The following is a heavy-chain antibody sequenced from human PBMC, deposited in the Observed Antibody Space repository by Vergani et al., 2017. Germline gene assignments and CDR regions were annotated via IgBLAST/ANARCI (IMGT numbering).Heavy chain of an antibody. CDR1: GGTFSSYA. V-gene: IGHV1-69*01. J-gene: IGHJ3*02. D-gene: IGHD4-17*01. Sequence: QVQLVQSGAEVKKPGSSVKVSCKASGGTFSSYAISWVRQAPGQGLEWMGGIIPIFGTANYAQKFQGRVTITADESTSTAYMELSSLRSEDTAVYYCARDQGDYGDYVADDAFDIWGQGTTVTVSS. CDR2: IIPIFGTA. CDR3: ARDQGDYGDYVADDAFDI.